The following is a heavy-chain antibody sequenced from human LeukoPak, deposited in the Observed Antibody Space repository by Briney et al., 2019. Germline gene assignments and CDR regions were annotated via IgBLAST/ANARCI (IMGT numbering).Heavy chain of an antibody. CDR2: ISSNGAST. Sequence: GGSLRLSCAASGFTFSSYAMSWVRQAPGKGLEWVSGISSNGASTYYVDSVKGRFTISRDNSKNTLFLQMNSLRVDDTAVYHCAKVKPGQWLVPGYFDYWGQGTLVTVSS. CDR1: GFTFSSYA. CDR3: AKVKPGQWLVPGYFDY. J-gene: IGHJ4*02. D-gene: IGHD6-19*01. V-gene: IGHV3-23*01.